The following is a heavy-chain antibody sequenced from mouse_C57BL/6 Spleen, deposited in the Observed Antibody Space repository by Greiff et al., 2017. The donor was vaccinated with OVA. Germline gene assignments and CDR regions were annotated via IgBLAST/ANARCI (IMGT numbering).Heavy chain of an antibody. J-gene: IGHJ1*03. CDR1: GYTFTSYW. CDR2: IDPNSGGT. D-gene: IGHD1-1*01. V-gene: IGHV1-72*01. Sequence: QVQLQQPGAELVKPGASVKLSCKASGYTFTSYWMHWVKQRPGRGLEWIGRIDPNSGGTKYNEKFKSKATLTVDKPSSTAYMQLSSLTSEDSAVYYCARLITTVVAMGDGCFDVWGTGTTVTVSS. CDR3: ARLITTVVAMGDGCFDV.